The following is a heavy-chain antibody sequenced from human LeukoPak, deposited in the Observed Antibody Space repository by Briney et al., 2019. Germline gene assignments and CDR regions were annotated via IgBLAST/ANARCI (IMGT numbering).Heavy chain of an antibody. CDR3: ARGPPYYGSGSFSFFD. J-gene: IGHJ4*02. Sequence: PSETLSLTCTVSGGSISSYYWSWIRQPAGKGLEWIGRIYTSGSTNYNPSLKSRVTMSVDTSKNQFSLKLSSVTAADTAVYYCARGPPYYGSGSFSFFDWGQGTLVTVSS. CDR2: IYTSGST. D-gene: IGHD3-10*01. CDR1: GGSISSYY. V-gene: IGHV4-4*07.